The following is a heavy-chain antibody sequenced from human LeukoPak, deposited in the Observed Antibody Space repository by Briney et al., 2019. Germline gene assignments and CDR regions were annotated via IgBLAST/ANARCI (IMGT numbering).Heavy chain of an antibody. Sequence: GGSLRLSCAASGFTFSSYWMYWVRQAPGKGLVWVSRINSDGSSTSYADSVKGRFTISRDNAKNTLYLQMNSLRAEDTAVYYCARDRWWIQLWWGLAYWGQGTLVTVSS. CDR1: GFTFSSYW. CDR3: ARDRWWIQLWWGLAY. V-gene: IGHV3-74*01. CDR2: INSDGSST. D-gene: IGHD5-18*01. J-gene: IGHJ4*02.